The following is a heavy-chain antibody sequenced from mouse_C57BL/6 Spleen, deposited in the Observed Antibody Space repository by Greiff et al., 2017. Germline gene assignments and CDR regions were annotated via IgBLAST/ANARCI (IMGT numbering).Heavy chain of an antibody. J-gene: IGHJ2*01. V-gene: IGHV5-4*01. CDR3: ASGDYYGSLYYFDY. CDR1: GFTFSSYA. Sequence: EVQLVESGGGLVKPGGSLKLSCAASGFTFSSYAMSWVRQTPEKRLEWVATISDGGSYTYYPDNVKGRFTISRDNAKNNLYLQMSHLKSEDTAMYYCASGDYYGSLYYFDYWGQGTTLTVSS. CDR2: ISDGGSYT. D-gene: IGHD1-1*01.